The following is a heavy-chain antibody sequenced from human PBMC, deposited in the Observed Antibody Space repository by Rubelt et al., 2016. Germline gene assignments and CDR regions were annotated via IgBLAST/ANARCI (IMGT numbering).Heavy chain of an antibody. CDR3: ARRRRYSGSSYWYFDL. CDR2: INHSGST. Sequence: QVQLQQWGAGLLKPSETLSLTCAVYGGSFSGYYWSWIRQPPGKGLEWIGEINHSGSTNYNPSLKSRVTISVDPSKNQFSLKLSSVTAADTAVYYWARRRRYSGSSYWYFDLWGRGTLVTVSS. CDR1: GGSFSGYY. D-gene: IGHD1-26*01. J-gene: IGHJ2*01. V-gene: IGHV4-34*01.